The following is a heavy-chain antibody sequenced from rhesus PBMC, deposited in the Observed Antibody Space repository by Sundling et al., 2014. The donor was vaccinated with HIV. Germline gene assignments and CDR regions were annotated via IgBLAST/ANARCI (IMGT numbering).Heavy chain of an antibody. Sequence: QVQLQESGPGVVKPSETLSLTCDVSGGSISDNYYWNWIRQPPGKGLEWIGIIFGNSGTTYYNPSLKSRVTISTDTSKNQFSLRLTSVTAADTAVYYCARERSSSGWYLYFDIWGPGTPITISS. D-gene: IGHD6-31*01. J-gene: IGHJ2*01. V-gene: IGHV4S9*01. CDR3: ARERSSSGWYLYFDI. CDR2: IFGNSGTT. CDR1: GGSISDNYY.